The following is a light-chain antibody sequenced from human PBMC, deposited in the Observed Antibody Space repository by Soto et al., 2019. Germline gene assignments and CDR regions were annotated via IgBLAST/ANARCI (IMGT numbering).Light chain of an antibody. CDR3: SSYTSSSTYV. CDR1: SSDVGGYNY. CDR2: DVS. V-gene: IGLV2-14*01. J-gene: IGLJ1*01. Sequence: QSVLTQPASVTGSPRHSITISCTATSSDVGGYNYVSWYQQHPGKAPKLMIYDVSNRPSGVSNRFSGSKSGNTASLTISGLQTEDEADYYCSSYTSSSTYVFGTGTKVTVL.